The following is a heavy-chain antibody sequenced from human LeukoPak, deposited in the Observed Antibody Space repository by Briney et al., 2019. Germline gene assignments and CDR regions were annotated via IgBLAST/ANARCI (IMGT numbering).Heavy chain of an antibody. CDR2: IGAYNGNT. Sequence: ASVKVSCKASGYTFTSYGISWVRQAPGQGLEWMGWIGAYNGNTNYAQKLQGRVTMTTDTSTSTAYMELRSLRSDDTAVYYCARDQTYYDILTGYYSWFDPWGQGTLVTVSS. J-gene: IGHJ5*02. CDR1: GYTFTSYG. D-gene: IGHD3-9*01. CDR3: ARDQTYYDILTGYYSWFDP. V-gene: IGHV1-18*01.